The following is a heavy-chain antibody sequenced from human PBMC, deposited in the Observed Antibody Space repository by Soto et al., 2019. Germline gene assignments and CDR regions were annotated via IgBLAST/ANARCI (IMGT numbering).Heavy chain of an antibody. D-gene: IGHD3-16*01. V-gene: IGHV4-59*11. CDR1: GFSITSHY. CDR3: TVGGAGHPFDY. Sequence: XETLSLTCTVSGFSITSHYWTWIRQPPGKGLDWIGNIHYSGSTNYSPSLKGRVIISVDTSENQSSLKLSSVTTADTAVYYCTVGGAGHPFDYWGQGTLVTVSS. J-gene: IGHJ4*02. CDR2: IHYSGST.